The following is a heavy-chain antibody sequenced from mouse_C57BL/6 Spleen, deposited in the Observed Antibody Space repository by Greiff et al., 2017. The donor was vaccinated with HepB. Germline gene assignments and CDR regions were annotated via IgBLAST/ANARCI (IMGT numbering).Heavy chain of an antibody. J-gene: IGHJ3*01. V-gene: IGHV1-15*01. CDR1: GYTFTDYE. Sequence: VQLQESGAELVRPGASVTLSCKASGYTFTDYEMHWVKQTPVHGLEWIGAIDPETGGTAYNQKFKGKAILTADKSSSTAYMELRSLTSEDSAVYYCTRDYDYDFAYWGQGTLVTVSA. CDR3: TRDYDYDFAY. D-gene: IGHD2-4*01. CDR2: IDPETGGT.